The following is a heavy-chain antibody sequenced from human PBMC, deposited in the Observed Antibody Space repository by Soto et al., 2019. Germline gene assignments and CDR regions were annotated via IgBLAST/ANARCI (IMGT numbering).Heavy chain of an antibody. V-gene: IGHV1-69*13. CDR1: GGTFSTFG. D-gene: IGHD2-15*01. CDR3: ARRNLYCSGDACYGTNDLDF. Sequence: GASVKVSCKASGGTFSTFGISWVRQAPGQGLEWMGGIIPFFGTAKYSQKFEDRITITADESTNTVYMDLRSLTSEDTATYYCARRNLYCSGDACYGTNDLDFWGQGTKVTVSS. CDR2: IIPFFGTA. J-gene: IGHJ4*02.